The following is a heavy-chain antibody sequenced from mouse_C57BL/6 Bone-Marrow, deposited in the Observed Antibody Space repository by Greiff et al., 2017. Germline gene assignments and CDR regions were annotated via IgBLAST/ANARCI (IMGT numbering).Heavy chain of an antibody. CDR3: AGDSKGSYWYFDV. CDR1: GYTFTCYW. J-gene: IGHJ1*03. D-gene: IGHD2-5*01. Sequence: QVQLQQSGTELVKPGASVKLSCKASGYTFTCYWMHWVKQRPGQGLEWIGNINPSNGGTNYNEKFKSKATLTVDKSSSTANMQLSSLTSEDSAVYYSAGDSKGSYWYFDVWGTGTTVTVSS. CDR2: INPSNGGT. V-gene: IGHV1-53*01.